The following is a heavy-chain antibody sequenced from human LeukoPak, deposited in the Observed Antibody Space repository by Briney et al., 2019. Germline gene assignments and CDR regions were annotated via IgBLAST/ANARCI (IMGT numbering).Heavy chain of an antibody. CDR1: GGSISSSSYY. CDR3: ARHFVSVFNFDY. CDR2: IYYIENT. Sequence: KPSETLSLTCTVSGGSISSSSYYWGWIRQPPGKGLEWIANIYYIENTYYNPSLKSRVTISVDTSKNQFSLRLSSVTAADTAVYYCARHFVSVFNFDYWGQGTLVTVSS. V-gene: IGHV4-39*01. D-gene: IGHD1-14*01. J-gene: IGHJ4*02.